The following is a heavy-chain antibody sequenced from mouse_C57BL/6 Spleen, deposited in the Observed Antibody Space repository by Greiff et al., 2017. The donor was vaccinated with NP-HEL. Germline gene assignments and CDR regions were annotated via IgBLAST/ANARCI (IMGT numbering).Heavy chain of an antibody. CDR3: ARYRSHWYFDV. CDR2: IDPSDSET. V-gene: IGHV1-52*01. J-gene: IGHJ1*03. CDR1: GYTFTSYW. Sequence: VQLQQPGAELVRPGSSVKLSCKASGYTFTSYWMHWVKQRPIQGLEWIGNIDPSDSETHYNQKFKDKATLTVDKSSSTAYMQLSSLTSEDSAVYYCARYRSHWYFDVWGTGTTVTVSS.